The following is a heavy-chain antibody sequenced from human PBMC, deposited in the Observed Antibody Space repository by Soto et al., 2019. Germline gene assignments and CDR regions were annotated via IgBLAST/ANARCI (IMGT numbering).Heavy chain of an antibody. D-gene: IGHD3-22*01. J-gene: IGHJ4*02. CDR3: ARERAPTTYYYDSSGYYYDVDY. V-gene: IGHV3-21*01. CDR1: GFTFSSYS. CDR2: ISSSSSYI. Sequence: EVQLVESGGGLVKPGGSLRLSCAASGFTFSSYSINWVRQAPGKGLEWVSPISSSSSYIYYADSVKGRFTISRDNANNSLYLQMNSLRAEDTAVYYCARERAPTTYYYDSSGYYYDVDYWGQGTLVTVSS.